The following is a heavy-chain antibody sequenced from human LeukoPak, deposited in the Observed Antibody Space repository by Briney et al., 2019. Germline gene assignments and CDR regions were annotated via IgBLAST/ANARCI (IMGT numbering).Heavy chain of an antibody. CDR2: ISWNSGSM. CDR3: AKPHSRILDAFDI. CDR1: GFIFDDYA. Sequence: PGTSLRLSCAASGFIFDDYAVHWVRQAPGKGLEWVSGISWNSGSMEYADSAKGRFTISRDNSKNTLYLQMNSLRAEDTAVYYCAKPHSRILDAFDIWGQGTMVTVSS. D-gene: IGHD2-21*01. V-gene: IGHV3-9*01. J-gene: IGHJ3*02.